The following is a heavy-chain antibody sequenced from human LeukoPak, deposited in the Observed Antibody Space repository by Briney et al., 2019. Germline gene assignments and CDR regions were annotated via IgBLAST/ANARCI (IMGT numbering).Heavy chain of an antibody. CDR2: IYHSGST. J-gene: IGHJ4*02. Sequence: PSETLSLTCAVSGGSISSGGYSWSWIRQPPGKGLEWIGYIYHSGSTYYNPSLKSRVTISVDTSKNQFSLKLSSVTAADTAVYYCATYNRRGKFDYWGQGTLVTVSS. D-gene: IGHD1-1*01. CDR3: ATYNRRGKFDY. CDR1: GGSISSGGYS. V-gene: IGHV4-30-2*01.